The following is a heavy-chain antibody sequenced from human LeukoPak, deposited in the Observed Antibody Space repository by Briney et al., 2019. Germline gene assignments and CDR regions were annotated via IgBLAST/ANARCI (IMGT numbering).Heavy chain of an antibody. CDR1: GGSISSSSYY. V-gene: IGHV4-39*01. CDR2: IYYSGST. J-gene: IGHJ4*02. CDR3: ASRYCSSTSCPFDY. D-gene: IGHD2-2*01. Sequence: SETLSLTCTVSGGSISSSSYYWGWLRQPPGKGLEWIGSIYYSGSTYYNPSLKSRVTISVDTSKNQFSLKLSSVTAADTAVYYCASRYCSSTSCPFDYWGQGTLVTVSS.